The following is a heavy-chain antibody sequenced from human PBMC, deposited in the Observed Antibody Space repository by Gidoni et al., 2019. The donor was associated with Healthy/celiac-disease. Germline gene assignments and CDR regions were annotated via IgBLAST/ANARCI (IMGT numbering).Heavy chain of an antibody. CDR2: IYYSGST. Sequence: QVQLQESGPGLVKPSETLSLTCTVSGGSISSYYWSWIRQPPGKGLEWIGYIYYSGSTNYNPSLKSRVTISVDTSKNQFSLKLSSVTAADTAVYYCARHLCSGGSCYRLFDYWGQGTLVTVSS. D-gene: IGHD2-15*01. J-gene: IGHJ4*02. CDR3: ARHLCSGGSCYRLFDY. V-gene: IGHV4-59*08. CDR1: GGSISSYY.